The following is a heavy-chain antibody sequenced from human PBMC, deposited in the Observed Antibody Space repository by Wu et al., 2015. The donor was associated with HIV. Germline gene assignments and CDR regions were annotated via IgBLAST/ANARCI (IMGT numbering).Heavy chain of an antibody. V-gene: IGHV1-69*05. J-gene: IGHJ6*02. CDR1: GGTFSSYA. D-gene: IGHD6-19*01. CDR2: IIPIFGTA. CDR3: VRDQQWPTEYYHYYGMDV. Sequence: QVQLVQSGAEVKKPGSSVKVSCKASGGTFSSYAISWVRQAPGQGLEWMGGIIPIFGTANYAQKFQGRVIMTRDTSTTTVYMELSSLRSDDTAVYYCVRDQQWPTEYYHYYGMDVWGQGTTVTVSS.